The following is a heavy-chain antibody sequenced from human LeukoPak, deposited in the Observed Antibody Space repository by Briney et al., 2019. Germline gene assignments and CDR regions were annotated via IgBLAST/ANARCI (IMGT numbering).Heavy chain of an antibody. CDR2: TYYRSKWYN. D-gene: IGHD6-13*01. J-gene: IGHJ5*02. V-gene: IGHV6-1*01. CDR1: GDSVSSNSAA. CDR3: ARDSRSSSSWYVGWFDP. Sequence: SQTLSLTCAISGDSVSSNSAAWHWIRQSPSRGLEWLGRTYYRSKWYNDYAVSVKSRITINPDTSKNQFSLQLNSVTPEDTAVYYCARDSRSSSSWYVGWFDPWGQGTLVTVSS.